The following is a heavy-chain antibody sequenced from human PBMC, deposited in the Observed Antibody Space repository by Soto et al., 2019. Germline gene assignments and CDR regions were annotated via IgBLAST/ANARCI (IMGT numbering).Heavy chain of an antibody. Sequence: VQLVESGGGLVQPGGSLRLSCAASGFTFNNYWMHWVRQAPGKGLVWVSRINSDGSSTSYADSVKGRFTISRDNAKNTLYLQMSSLRAEDTAVYYCAGGYDGGYSYGLIGYWGQGTLVTVSS. CDR2: INSDGSST. D-gene: IGHD5-18*01. CDR1: GFTFNNYW. CDR3: AGGYDGGYSYGLIGY. J-gene: IGHJ4*02. V-gene: IGHV3-74*01.